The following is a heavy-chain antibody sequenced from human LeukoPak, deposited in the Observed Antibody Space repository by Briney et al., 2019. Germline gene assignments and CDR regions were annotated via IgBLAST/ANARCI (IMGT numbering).Heavy chain of an antibody. V-gene: IGHV3-74*01. CDR2: INSDGSST. CDR1: GFTFSSYL. D-gene: IGHD3-10*01. CDR3: ARDRWVMVRGVSNY. Sequence: GGSLRLSCAASGFTFSSYLMHWVRQAPGKGLVWVSRINSDGSSTSYADSVKGRFTISRDNAKNTLCLQMNSLRAEDTAVYYCARDRWVMVRGVSNYWGQGTLVTVSS. J-gene: IGHJ4*02.